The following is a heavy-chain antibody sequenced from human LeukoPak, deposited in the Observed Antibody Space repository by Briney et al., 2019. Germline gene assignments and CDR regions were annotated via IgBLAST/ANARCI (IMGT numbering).Heavy chain of an antibody. J-gene: IGHJ4*02. V-gene: IGHV3-7*01. D-gene: IGHD3-10*01. CDR3: ARPSYNSGSYFDY. CDR2: IKQDGSEM. CDR1: GFTFSSYW. Sequence: PGRSLRLSCAASGFTFSSYWMSWVRQAPGKGPEWVANIKQDGSEMYYVDSVKGRFTISRDNAKNSLYLQMNSLRVEDTAVYYCARPSYNSGSYFDYWGQGTLVTVS.